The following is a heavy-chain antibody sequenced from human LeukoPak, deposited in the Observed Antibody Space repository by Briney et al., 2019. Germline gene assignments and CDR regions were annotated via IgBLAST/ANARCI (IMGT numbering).Heavy chain of an antibody. V-gene: IGHV3-53*01. Sequence: GGSLRLSCAASGFTVSSNYMNWVRQTPGKGLEWVSGIYSAGNTYYADSVKGRFTISRDNSKNTLYLQMNSLTAEDTALYYCARVRTGDYLDAFDIWGHGTMVFVSS. CDR3: ARVRTGDYLDAFDI. CDR1: GFTVSSNY. CDR2: IYSAGNT. J-gene: IGHJ3*02. D-gene: IGHD7-27*01.